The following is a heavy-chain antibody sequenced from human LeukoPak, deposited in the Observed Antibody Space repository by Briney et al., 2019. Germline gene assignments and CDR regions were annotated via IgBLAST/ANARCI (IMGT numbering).Heavy chain of an antibody. Sequence: GESLKISCKASGSRFTTYWIGWVRQMPGKGLEWMGIIYPGDSDARYNPSFQGQVTISVDTSITTAPLQWSSLKASDTAIYYCAISLGLSDTYWDFWGQGTLVTVTS. V-gene: IGHV5-51*01. CDR1: GSRFTTYW. D-gene: IGHD2-8*02. CDR2: IYPGDSDA. J-gene: IGHJ4*02. CDR3: AISLGLSDTYWDF.